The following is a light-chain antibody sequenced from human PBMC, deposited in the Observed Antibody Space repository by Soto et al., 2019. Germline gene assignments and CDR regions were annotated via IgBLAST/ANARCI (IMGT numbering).Light chain of an antibody. Sequence: CRVSRSISTWLAWYQQKPGKAPILLIYDASSLQSGVPSRFSGSGSGTDLTLTSRRLEHADFAVYYSQQYVPSPPGTFGQGTKVDIK. V-gene: IGKV1-5*01. CDR3: QQYVPSPPGT. CDR1: RSISTW. J-gene: IGKJ1*01. CDR2: DAS.